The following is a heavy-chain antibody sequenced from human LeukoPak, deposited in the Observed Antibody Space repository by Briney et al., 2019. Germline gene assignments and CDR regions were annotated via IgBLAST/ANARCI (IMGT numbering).Heavy chain of an antibody. CDR1: GFTFSSYS. J-gene: IGHJ4*02. CDR3: ARVGRYYYDSSGYLRN. CDR2: ISSSGSTI. Sequence: GGSLRLSCAASGFTFSSYSMNWVRQAPGKGLEWVSYISSSGSTIYYADSVKGRFTISRDNAKNSLYLQMNSLRAEDTAVYYCARVGRYYYDSSGYLRNWGQGTLVTVSS. D-gene: IGHD3-22*01. V-gene: IGHV3-48*04.